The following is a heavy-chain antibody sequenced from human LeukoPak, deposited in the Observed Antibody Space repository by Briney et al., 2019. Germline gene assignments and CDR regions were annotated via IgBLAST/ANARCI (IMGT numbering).Heavy chain of an antibody. V-gene: IGHV4-39*01. D-gene: IGHD3-10*01. Sequence: SETLSLTCTVSGGSISSSSYYWGWIRQPPGKGLEWIGSIYYSESTYYNPSLKSRVTISVDTSKYQFSLKVSSVTAADTAVYYCASGYDYGSGSYSACDYWGQGTLVTVSS. CDR2: IYYSEST. CDR3: ASGYDYGSGSYSACDY. CDR1: GGSISSSSYY. J-gene: IGHJ4*02.